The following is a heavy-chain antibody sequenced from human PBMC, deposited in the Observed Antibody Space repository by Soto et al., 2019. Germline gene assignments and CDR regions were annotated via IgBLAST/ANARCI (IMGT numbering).Heavy chain of an antibody. CDR3: ARGGVRRARCCVDYYYMDV. CDR1: GFTFSSYW. D-gene: IGHD3-10*01. J-gene: IGHJ6*03. V-gene: IGHV3-74*01. Sequence: EVQLVESGGDLVQPGGSLRLSCAASGFTFSSYWMNWVRQAPGKGLVWVSRITSDGSSTSYADSVKGRFTISRDNAKNTLYLQMNSLRAEDTAVYYCARGGVRRARCCVDYYYMDVWGKGTTVTVSS. CDR2: ITSDGSST.